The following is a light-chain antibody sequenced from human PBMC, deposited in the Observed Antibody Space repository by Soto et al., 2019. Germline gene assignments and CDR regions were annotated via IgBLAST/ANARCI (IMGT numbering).Light chain of an antibody. Sequence: DVVMTQTPLSLSVAPGQPASISCKSSQSLLHITGETFLFWYLQKPGQSPQLLIYEVSIRVSGVPDRFSGSGSGTDFTLEISRVETDDVGIYYCMQSTQLPPTFGQGTRLENK. CDR2: EVS. J-gene: IGKJ5*01. CDR3: MQSTQLPPT. V-gene: IGKV2D-29*02. CDR1: QSLLHITGETF.